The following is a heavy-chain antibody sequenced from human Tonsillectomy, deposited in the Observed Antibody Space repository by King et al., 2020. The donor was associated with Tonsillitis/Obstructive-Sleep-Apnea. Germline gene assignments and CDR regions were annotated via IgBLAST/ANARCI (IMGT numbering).Heavy chain of an antibody. CDR3: VKEGSDCSSTSCYEARYYFDY. J-gene: IGHJ4*02. V-gene: IGHV3-64D*06. CDR2: ISSNGGST. Sequence: QLVQSGGGLVQPGGSLRLSCSASGFTFSSYAMHWARRAPGKGREYVSAISSNGGSTYYADSVKGRFTLSRDNSKNTLYFQMSSLRAEDTAVYYCVKEGSDCSSTSCYEARYYFDYWGQGTLVTVSS. CDR1: GFTFSSYA. D-gene: IGHD2-2*01.